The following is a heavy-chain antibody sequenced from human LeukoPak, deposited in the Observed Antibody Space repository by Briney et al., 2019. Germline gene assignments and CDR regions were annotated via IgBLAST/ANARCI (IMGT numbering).Heavy chain of an antibody. V-gene: IGHV1-18*01. J-gene: IGHJ4*02. CDR3: ARDCSGGSCSSTDY. CDR1: GYTFTSYG. Sequence: ASVKVSCKASGYTFTSYGMSWVRQAPGQGLEWMGWISAYNGNTNYAQKLQGRVTMTTDTSTSTAYMELRSLRSDDTAVYYCARDCSGGSCSSTDYWGQGTLVTVSS. D-gene: IGHD2-15*01. CDR2: ISAYNGNT.